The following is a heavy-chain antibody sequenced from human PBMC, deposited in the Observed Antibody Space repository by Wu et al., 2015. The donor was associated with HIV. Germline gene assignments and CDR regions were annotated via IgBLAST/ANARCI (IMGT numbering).Heavy chain of an antibody. V-gene: IGHV1-8*01. CDR1: GYTFTSYD. D-gene: IGHD3-22*01. J-gene: IGHJ6*02. Sequence: QVQLVQSGAEVKKPGASVKVSCKASGYTFTSYDINWVRQATGQGLEWMGWMNPNSGNTGYAQKFQGRVTMTRNTSISTAYMELSSLRSEDTAVYYCARFPTYYYDSSGYYTTAGYYYYGMDVWGQGTTVTVSS. CDR3: ARFPTYYYDSSGYYTTAGYYYYGMDV. CDR2: MNPNSGNT.